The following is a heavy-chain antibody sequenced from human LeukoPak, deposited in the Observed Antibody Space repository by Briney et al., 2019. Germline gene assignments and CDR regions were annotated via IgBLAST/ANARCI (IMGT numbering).Heavy chain of an antibody. J-gene: IGHJ4*02. CDR3: ARDRDNVAGTRGYFDY. Sequence: GASVKVSCKASGGTFSSYAISWVRQAPGQGLEWMGGIIPIFGTANYAQKFQGRVTITADKSTSTAYMELSSLRSEDTAVYYCARDRDNVAGTRGYFDYGAQGTLVTVPS. D-gene: IGHD6-19*01. CDR2: IIPIFGTA. V-gene: IGHV1-69*06. CDR1: GGTFSSYA.